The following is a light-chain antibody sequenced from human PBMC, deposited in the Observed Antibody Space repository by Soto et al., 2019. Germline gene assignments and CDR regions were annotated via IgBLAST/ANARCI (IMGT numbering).Light chain of an antibody. V-gene: IGLV2-8*01. CDR3: SSYAGTSVV. Sequence: QSALTQPPSASGSPGQSVTISCTGSSSDVGGYNYVSWYQHHPGKAPKLMIYEVTKRPSGVPDRFSGSKSGNTASLTIAGLQAEDEDDYFCSSYAGTSVVFGGGTKVTVL. J-gene: IGLJ2*01. CDR2: EVT. CDR1: SSDVGGYNY.